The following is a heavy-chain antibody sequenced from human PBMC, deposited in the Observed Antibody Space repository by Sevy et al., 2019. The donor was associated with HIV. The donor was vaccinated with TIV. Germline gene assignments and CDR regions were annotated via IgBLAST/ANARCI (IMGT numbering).Heavy chain of an antibody. CDR1: GGSISSSIYY. V-gene: IGHV4-39*01. CDR2: IYYSGST. Sequence: SETLSLTCTVSGGSISSSIYYWGWIRQPPGKGLEWIGRIYYSGSTYYNPSLKSRVIISVDTSKNQFSLKLSSVTAADTAVYYCARRRRVVVVVAATTPFDYWGQGSLVTVSS. J-gene: IGHJ4*02. CDR3: ARRRRVVVVVAATTPFDY. D-gene: IGHD2-15*01.